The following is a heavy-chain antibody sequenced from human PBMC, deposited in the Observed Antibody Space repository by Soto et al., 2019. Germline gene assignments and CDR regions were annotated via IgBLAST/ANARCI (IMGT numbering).Heavy chain of an antibody. D-gene: IGHD6-13*01. J-gene: IGHJ4*02. V-gene: IGHV3-30-3*01. Sequence: QVQLVESGGGVVQPGRSLRLSCAASGFTFSSYAMHGVRQAPGKGLEWVAVISYDGSNKYYADSVKGRFTISRDTSKNTLYLQMNSLSAEDTAVYYCAREGDSSRCFDYWGQGTLVTVSS. CDR1: GFTFSSYA. CDR3: AREGDSSRCFDY. CDR2: ISYDGSNK.